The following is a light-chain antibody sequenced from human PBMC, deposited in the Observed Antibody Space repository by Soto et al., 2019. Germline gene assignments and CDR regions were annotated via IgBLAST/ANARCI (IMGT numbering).Light chain of an antibody. J-gene: IGKJ5*01. CDR2: KAS. CDR1: QTISSW. Sequence: DIQMTQSPSTLSASVGDRVTITCRASQTISSWLAWYQQKPGKAPKLLIYKASTLKSGVPSRFSGSGSGTDFTLTISSLEPEDFAVYYCQQRSNWPLVFGQGTRLEI. V-gene: IGKV1-5*03. CDR3: QQRSNWPLV.